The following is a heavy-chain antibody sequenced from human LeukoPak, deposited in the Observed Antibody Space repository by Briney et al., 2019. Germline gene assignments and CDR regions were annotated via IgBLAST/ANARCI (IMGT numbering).Heavy chain of an antibody. CDR3: ASAYTYVRLGDH. CDR1: GLSFSNYW. D-gene: IGHD3-16*01. Sequence: GGSLRLSCAVSGLSFSNYWMHWVRQAPGKGLVWVARTNLHGTTVDYADSVKGRFTISRDNAKNTLFLQMNSLRAEDAAVYYCASAYTYVRLGDHWGQGTLVTVSS. CDR2: TNLHGTTV. V-gene: IGHV3-74*01. J-gene: IGHJ4*02.